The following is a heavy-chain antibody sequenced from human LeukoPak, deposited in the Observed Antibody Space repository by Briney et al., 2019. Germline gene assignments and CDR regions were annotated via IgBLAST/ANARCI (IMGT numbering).Heavy chain of an antibody. Sequence: SETLSLTCAVSGGSISSYYWSWIRQPPAKGLEWIWYIYTSESTNYSPSLKSRVTISVDTSKTQFSLKLSSVPAADTAVYYCARFSSDCSTASCYSTYWGQGTLVTVSS. J-gene: IGHJ4*02. V-gene: IGHV4-4*09. CDR1: GGSISSYY. D-gene: IGHD2-21*01. CDR2: IYTSEST. CDR3: ARFSSDCSTASCYSTY.